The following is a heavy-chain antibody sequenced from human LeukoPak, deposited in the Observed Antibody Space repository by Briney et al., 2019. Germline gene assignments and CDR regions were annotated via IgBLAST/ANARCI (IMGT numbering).Heavy chain of an antibody. D-gene: IGHD2-8*01. V-gene: IGHV4-34*01. Sequence: SETLSLTCAVYGGSFSGYYWSWIRQPPGKGLEWIGEINHSGSTNYNPSLKSRVTISVDTSKNQFSLKLSSVTAADTAVYYCARGRARRGVFDYWGQGTLVTVSS. J-gene: IGHJ4*02. CDR3: ARGRARRGVFDY. CDR2: INHSGST. CDR1: GGSFSGYY.